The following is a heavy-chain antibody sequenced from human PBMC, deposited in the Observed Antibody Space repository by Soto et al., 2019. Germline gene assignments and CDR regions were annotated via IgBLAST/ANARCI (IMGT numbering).Heavy chain of an antibody. CDR2: MSYDGSKK. V-gene: IGHV3-30*18. D-gene: IGHD3-16*01. Sequence: VQLVESGGGVVQPGRSLRLSCVGSGFSFSSYDMNWVRQAPGTGLEWVALMSYDGSKKYYGGSVRGRVTISRDNSKNTLYLQMDHLRPEDTAIYYCAKDLKPGSRWSLGGVEHCMDVWGRGTTVSVSS. CDR1: GFSFSSYD. CDR3: AKDLKPGSRWSLGGVEHCMDV. J-gene: IGHJ6*03.